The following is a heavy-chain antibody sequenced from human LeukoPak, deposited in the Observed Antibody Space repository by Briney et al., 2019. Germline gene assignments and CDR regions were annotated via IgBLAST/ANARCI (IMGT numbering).Heavy chain of an antibody. D-gene: IGHD4-17*01. CDR3: ARATPEDYGDYAFDP. CDR1: GFTFSSHW. V-gene: IGHV3-7*01. CDR2: IKQDGSEK. Sequence: GGSLTLSCAASGFTFSSHWMSWVRQAPGKGLEWVANIKQDGSEKYYVDSVKGRFTISRDNAKNSLYLQMNSLRAEDTAVYYCARATPEDYGDYAFDPWGQGTLVTVSS. J-gene: IGHJ5*02.